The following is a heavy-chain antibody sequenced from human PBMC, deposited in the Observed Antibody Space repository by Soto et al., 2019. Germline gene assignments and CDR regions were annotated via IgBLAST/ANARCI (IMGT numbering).Heavy chain of an antibody. CDR2: TYYRSKWYN. V-gene: IGHV6-1*01. CDR1: GDSVSSNSAA. Sequence: SQTLSLTCAISGDSVSSNSAAWNWIRQPPSRGLEWLGRTYYRSKWYNDYAVSVKSRITINPDTSKNQFSLQLNSVTPEDTAVYYCARDNEFSALGYYYYGMDVWGQGTTVTV. J-gene: IGHJ6*02. D-gene: IGHD7-27*01. CDR3: ARDNEFSALGYYYYGMDV.